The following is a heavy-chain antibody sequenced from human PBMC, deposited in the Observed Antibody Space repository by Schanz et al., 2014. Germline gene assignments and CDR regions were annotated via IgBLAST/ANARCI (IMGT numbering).Heavy chain of an antibody. CDR3: ARESGGQNDLDTEPHKYTYMDV. D-gene: IGHD1-1*01. J-gene: IGHJ6*03. Sequence: DLVESGGGVVQPGRSLTLSCAVSTSLFSRSVIHWVRQAPGKGLEWVAVMWNDGIKTHYADPGKGRFTISRDNAKNFLHLEMNNLRAEDTAVYFCARESGGQNDLDTEPHKYTYMDVWGKGTTVTVSS. V-gene: IGHV3-33*08. CDR2: MWNDGIKT. CDR1: TSLFSRSV.